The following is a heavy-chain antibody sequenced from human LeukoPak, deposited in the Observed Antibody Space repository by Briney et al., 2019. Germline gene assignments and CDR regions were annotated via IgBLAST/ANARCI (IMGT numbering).Heavy chain of an antibody. Sequence: SETLSLTCTVSGDAITSDKYYWGWIRQPPGKGLEWIGNIHHSGSTYYSPSLKSRVTISVDTSKNQFSLKLSSVTAADTAVYYCARGPYLYCSSTSCYSHRGFDPWGQGTLVTVSS. CDR1: GDAITSDKYY. J-gene: IGHJ5*02. CDR2: IHHSGST. V-gene: IGHV4-39*07. CDR3: ARGPYLYCSSTSCYSHRGFDP. D-gene: IGHD2-2*01.